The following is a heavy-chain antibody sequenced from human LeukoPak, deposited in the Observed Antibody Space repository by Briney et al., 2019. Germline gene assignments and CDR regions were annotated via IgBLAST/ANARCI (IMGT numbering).Heavy chain of an antibody. V-gene: IGHV4-61*01. CDR1: GGSVNSGSYY. CDR3: ARATYYYDSSGSYVRYYFDY. J-gene: IGHJ4*02. D-gene: IGHD3-22*01. Sequence: SETLSLTCTVSGGSVNSGSYYWSWIRQPPGKGLEWIGYIYYSGSTNYNPSLKSRVTISVDTSKNQFSLKLSSVTAADTAVYYCARATYYYDSSGSYVRYYFDYWGQGTLVTVSS. CDR2: IYYSGST.